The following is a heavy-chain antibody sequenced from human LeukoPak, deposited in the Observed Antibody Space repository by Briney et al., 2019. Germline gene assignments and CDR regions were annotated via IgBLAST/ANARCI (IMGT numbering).Heavy chain of an antibody. Sequence: GGSLRLSCAASEFSVGSNYMTWVRQAPGKGLEWVSLIYSGGSTYYADSVKGRFTISRDNSKNTLYLQMNSLRAEDTAVYYCARLDSSGFSDYWGQGTLVTVSS. CDR1: EFSVGSNY. V-gene: IGHV3-66*01. CDR3: ARLDSSGFSDY. D-gene: IGHD6-19*01. J-gene: IGHJ4*02. CDR2: IYSGGST.